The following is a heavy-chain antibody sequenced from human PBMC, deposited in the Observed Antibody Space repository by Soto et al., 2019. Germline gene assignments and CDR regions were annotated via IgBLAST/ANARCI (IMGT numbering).Heavy chain of an antibody. Sequence: GSLRLSCAASGFTFSSYNMNWVRQAPGKGLEWVSSISSSSSYIYYADSVKGRFTISRDNAKNSLYLQMNSLRAEDTAVYYCAREADYVNWFDPWGQGTLVTVSS. CDR1: GFTFSSYN. J-gene: IGHJ5*02. CDR2: ISSSSSYI. D-gene: IGHD4-17*01. V-gene: IGHV3-21*01. CDR3: AREADYVNWFDP.